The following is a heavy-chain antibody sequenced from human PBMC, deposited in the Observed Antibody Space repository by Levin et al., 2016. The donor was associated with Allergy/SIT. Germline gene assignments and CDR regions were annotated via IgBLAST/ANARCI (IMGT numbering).Heavy chain of an antibody. J-gene: IGHJ4*02. Sequence: VRQAPGKGLEWVSYISSSGSTIYYADSVKGRFTISRDNAKNSLYLQMNSLRAEDTAVYYCARAEDSYGLCDYWGQGTLVTVSS. V-gene: IGHV3-48*03. CDR2: ISSSGSTI. CDR3: ARAEDSYGLCDY. D-gene: IGHD4-17*01.